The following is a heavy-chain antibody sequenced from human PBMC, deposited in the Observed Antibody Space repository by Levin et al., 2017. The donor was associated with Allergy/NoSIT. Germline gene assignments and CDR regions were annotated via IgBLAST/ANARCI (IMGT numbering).Heavy chain of an antibody. D-gene: IGHD3-16*01. V-gene: IGHV4-30-4*01. CDR3: ARVDAGGLRLHGGAFDI. CDR2: IYYSGST. J-gene: IGHJ3*02. Sequence: SCTVSGGSISSGDYYWSWIRQPPGKGLEWIGYIYYSGSTYYNPSLKSRVTISVDTSKNQFSLKLSSVTAADTAVYYCARVDAGGLRLHGGAFDIWGQGTMVTVSS. CDR1: GGSISSGDYY.